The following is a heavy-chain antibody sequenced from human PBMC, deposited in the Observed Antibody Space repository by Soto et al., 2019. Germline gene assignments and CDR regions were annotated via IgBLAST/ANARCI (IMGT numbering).Heavy chain of an antibody. Sequence: ASVKVSCKASGYTFTSYDINWVRQATGQGLEWMGWMNPNSGNTGYAQKFQGRVTMTRNTSISTAYMELSSLRSEDTAVYYCARGQFVLMVYAMGGIDCLAPGGQGTLVPVSS. CDR2: MNPNSGNT. V-gene: IGHV1-8*01. CDR3: ARGQFVLMVYAMGGIDCLAP. CDR1: GYTFTSYD. D-gene: IGHD2-8*01. J-gene: IGHJ4*02.